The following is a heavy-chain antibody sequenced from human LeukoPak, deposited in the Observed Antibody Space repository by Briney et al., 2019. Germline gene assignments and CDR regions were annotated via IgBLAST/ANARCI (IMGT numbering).Heavy chain of an antibody. J-gene: IGHJ4*02. D-gene: IGHD3-22*01. CDR3: AREYYYDSSGYYSGFDY. Sequence: GGSLRLSCAASGFTFSSYAMSWVRQAPGKGLEWVSGFSGSGGSTYYADSVKGRFTISRDNSKNSLYLQMNSLRAEDTAVYYCAREYYYDSSGYYSGFDYWGQGTLVTVSS. V-gene: IGHV3-23*01. CDR2: FSGSGGST. CDR1: GFTFSSYA.